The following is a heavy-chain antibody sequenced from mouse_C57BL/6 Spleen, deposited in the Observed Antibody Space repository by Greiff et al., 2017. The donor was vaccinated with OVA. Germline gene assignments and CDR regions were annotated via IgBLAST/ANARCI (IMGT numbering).Heavy chain of an antibody. D-gene: IGHD1-1*01. V-gene: IGHV5-4*01. CDR1: GFTFSSYA. CDR2: ISDGGSYT. Sequence: DVKLVESGGGLVKPGGSLKLSCAASGFTFSSYAMSWVRQTPEKRLEWVATISDGGSYTYYPDNVKGRFTISRDNAKNNLYLQMSHLKSEDTAMYYCARDLNYYGSSPWYFDVWGTGTTVTVSS. CDR3: ARDLNYYGSSPWYFDV. J-gene: IGHJ1*03.